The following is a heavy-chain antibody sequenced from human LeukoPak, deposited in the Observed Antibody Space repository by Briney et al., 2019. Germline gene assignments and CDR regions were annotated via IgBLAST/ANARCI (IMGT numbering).Heavy chain of an antibody. CDR2: IYYSGST. D-gene: IGHD3-9*01. V-gene: IGHV4-39*01. J-gene: IGHJ4*02. CDR3: ARRRLRYFDW. CDR1: GGSINSSSYY. Sequence: SETLSLTCTVSGGSINSSSYYWGWLRQPPGKGLEWIGSIYYSGSTYYNPSLKSRVTISVDTSKSQFSLKLSSVTAADTAVYYCARRRLRYFDWWGQGTLVTASS.